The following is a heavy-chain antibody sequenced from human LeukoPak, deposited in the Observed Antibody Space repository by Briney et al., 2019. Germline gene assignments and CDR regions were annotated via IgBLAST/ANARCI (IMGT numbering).Heavy chain of an antibody. J-gene: IGHJ4*02. CDR1: GFTVSSNY. D-gene: IGHD6-6*01. CDR2: IYSGGST. CDR3: ARTPRPGFYFDY. V-gene: IGHV3-53*01. Sequence: PGGSLRLSCAASGFTVSSNYMSWVRQAPGKGLEWVSVIYSGGSTYYADSVKGRFAISRDNSKNTLYLQMNSLRAEDTAVYYCARTPRPGFYFDYWGQGTLVTVSS.